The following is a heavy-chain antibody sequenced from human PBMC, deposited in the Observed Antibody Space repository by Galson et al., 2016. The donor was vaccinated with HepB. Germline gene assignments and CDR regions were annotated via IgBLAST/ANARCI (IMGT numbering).Heavy chain of an antibody. J-gene: IGHJ6*02. CDR1: NYAISSGHN. Sequence: SETLSLTCTVSNYAISSGHNWGWIRQPPGRGLEWIGTIHHSGITYYKSSLKSRATMSIDTSNNQFSLKLRSVTAADTAVYYCARDLYHGMDVWGQGTTVTVS. D-gene: IGHD3-16*02. V-gene: IGHV4-38-2*02. CDR3: ARDLYHGMDV. CDR2: IHHSGIT.